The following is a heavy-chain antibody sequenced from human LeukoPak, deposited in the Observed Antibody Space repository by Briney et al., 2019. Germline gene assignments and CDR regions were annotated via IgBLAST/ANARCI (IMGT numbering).Heavy chain of an antibody. D-gene: IGHD3-9*01. V-gene: IGHV3-11*04. J-gene: IGHJ4*02. CDR2: ISSSGSTI. CDR3: ARRGYYDILTGYYPEPLYYFDY. Sequence: GGSLRLSCAASGFTFSDYYMSWTRQAPGRGLEWVSYISSSGSTIYYADSVKGRFTISRDNAKNSLYLQMNSLRAEDTAVHYCARRGYYDILTGYYPEPLYYFDYWGQGTLVTVSS. CDR1: GFTFSDYY.